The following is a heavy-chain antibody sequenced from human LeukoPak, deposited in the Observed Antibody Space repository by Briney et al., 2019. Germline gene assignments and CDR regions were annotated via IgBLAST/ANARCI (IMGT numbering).Heavy chain of an antibody. CDR1: GYSFTSYW. D-gene: IGHD6-6*01. Sequence: GESLKISCKGSGYSFTSYWIGWVRQMPGKGLEWMGIIYPGDSDTRYSPSFQGQVTISADKSISTAYLQWSSLKASDTAMYYCARSLAARPQWYHYGMDVWGQGTTVTVSS. CDR3: ARSLAARPQWYHYGMDV. V-gene: IGHV5-51*01. CDR2: IYPGDSDT. J-gene: IGHJ6*02.